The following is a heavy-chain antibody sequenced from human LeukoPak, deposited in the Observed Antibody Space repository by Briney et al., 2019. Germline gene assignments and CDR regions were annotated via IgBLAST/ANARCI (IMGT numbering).Heavy chain of an antibody. CDR1: GFTFSSYW. J-gene: IGHJ5*02. Sequence: GGSLRLSCAASGFTFSSYWMNWARQAPGKGLEWVASINHNGNVNYYVDSVKGRFTISRDNAKNSLYLQMSNLRAEDTAVYYCAKESRDCSSTSCYSSWFDPWGQGTLVTVSS. V-gene: IGHV3-7*03. CDR2: INHNGNVN. D-gene: IGHD2-2*02. CDR3: AKESRDCSSTSCYSSWFDP.